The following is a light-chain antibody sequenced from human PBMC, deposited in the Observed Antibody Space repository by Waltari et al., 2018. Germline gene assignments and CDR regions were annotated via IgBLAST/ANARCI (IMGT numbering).Light chain of an antibody. V-gene: IGLV2-14*03. Sequence: QSALTQPASVSGSPGQSITISCTGTSSDVGGYKYVSWYQQHPGKAPKLMIYDVSNRPPGVSNRFSGSKSGNTASLTISGLQAEDEADYYCSSYTSSRTWVFGGGTNLTVL. CDR1: SSDVGGYKY. CDR3: SSYTSSRTWV. CDR2: DVS. J-gene: IGLJ3*02.